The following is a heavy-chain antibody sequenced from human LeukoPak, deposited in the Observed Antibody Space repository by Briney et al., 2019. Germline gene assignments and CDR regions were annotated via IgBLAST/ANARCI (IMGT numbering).Heavy chain of an antibody. J-gene: IGHJ4*02. Sequence: GGSLRLSCAASGFTFDNYRMSWVRQAPGKGLEWVSTVNADGGNTYYADSVKGRFTISRDNSKSTLILQMNSLRVGDTALYYCTKRVKYGGTWDHFADWGQGTLVTVSS. CDR2: VNADGGNT. CDR3: TKRVKYGGTWDHFAD. V-gene: IGHV3-23*01. D-gene: IGHD1-26*01. CDR1: GFTFDNYR.